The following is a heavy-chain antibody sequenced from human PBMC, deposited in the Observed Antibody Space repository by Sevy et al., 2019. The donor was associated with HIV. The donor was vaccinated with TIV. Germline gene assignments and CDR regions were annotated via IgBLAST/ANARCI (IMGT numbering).Heavy chain of an antibody. CDR3: ARNGFSSGSLFWYFDL. J-gene: IGHJ2*01. V-gene: IGHV3-53*01. Sequence: LSLTCAGSGFTVSSNYMSWVRQAPGKGLEWVSIIYSGGSTHYADSMKGRFVISRDDSKNTLYLQMNSLRAEDTAVYYCARNGFSSGSLFWYFDLWGRGTLVTVSS. CDR1: GFTVSSNY. D-gene: IGHD3-10*01. CDR2: IYSGGST.